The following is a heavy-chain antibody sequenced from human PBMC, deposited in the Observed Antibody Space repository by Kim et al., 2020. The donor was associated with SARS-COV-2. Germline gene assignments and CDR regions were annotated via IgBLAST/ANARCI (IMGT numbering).Heavy chain of an antibody. V-gene: IGHV1-3*01. J-gene: IGHJ4*02. CDR3: ARNVLATTYLDY. D-gene: IGHD5-12*01. Sequence: RSSQNLQGRVTITTDTSATTAYMEMSSLRSEDTAVYFCARNVLATTYLDYWGQGPLVTVSS.